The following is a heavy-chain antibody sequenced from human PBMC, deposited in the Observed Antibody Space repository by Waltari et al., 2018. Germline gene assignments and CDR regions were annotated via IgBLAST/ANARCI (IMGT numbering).Heavy chain of an antibody. D-gene: IGHD6-6*01. V-gene: IGHV3-48*03. CDR2: ISSSGSTI. Sequence: EVQLVESGGGLVQPGGSLRLSCAASGFTFSSSEMNWVRQAPGKGLEWVSYISSSGSTIYYADSVKGRFTISRDNAKNSLYLQMNSLRAEDTAVYYCARDAKYLNYYYYGMDVWGQGTTVTVSS. CDR3: ARDAKYLNYYYYGMDV. J-gene: IGHJ6*02. CDR1: GFTFSSSE.